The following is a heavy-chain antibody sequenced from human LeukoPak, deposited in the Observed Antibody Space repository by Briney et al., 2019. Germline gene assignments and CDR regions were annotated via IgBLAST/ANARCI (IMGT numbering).Heavy chain of an antibody. J-gene: IGHJ4*02. Sequence: GASVKVSCEASGGTFSSYAISWVRQAPGQGLEWMGRIIPILDIANYAQKFQGRVTITADKSTSTAYMELNSLRSEDTAVYYCARCSITIFGLFDYWGQGTLVTVSS. CDR1: GGTFSSYA. CDR3: ARCSITIFGLFDY. D-gene: IGHD3-10*02. CDR2: IIPILDIA. V-gene: IGHV1-69*04.